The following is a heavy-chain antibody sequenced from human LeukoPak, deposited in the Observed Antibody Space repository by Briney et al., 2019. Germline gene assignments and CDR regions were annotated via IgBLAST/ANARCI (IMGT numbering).Heavy chain of an antibody. Sequence: GGSLRPSCAASGFTFSSYSMNWVRQAPGKGLEGVAVISYDDTNKYYVDSVKGRFTISRDNSKNTLYLQMNSLRAEDTAVYYCAKGHGWEASYYYYYMDVWGKGTTVTISS. J-gene: IGHJ6*03. CDR3: AKGHGWEASYYYYYMDV. D-gene: IGHD1-26*01. CDR2: ISYDDTNK. V-gene: IGHV3-30*18. CDR1: GFTFSSYS.